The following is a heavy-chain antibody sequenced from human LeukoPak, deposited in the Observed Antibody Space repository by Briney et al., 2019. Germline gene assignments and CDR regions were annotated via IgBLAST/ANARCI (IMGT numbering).Heavy chain of an antibody. V-gene: IGHV4-59*01. Sequence: PSETLSLTCTVSGGSISSYHWSWIRQPPGKGLEWIGYIYSSGSTNYNPSLKSRVTISVDTSKNHFSLKLSAVTAADTAVYYCAGSTTLYYFDYWGQGTLVTVSS. CDR3: AGSTTLYYFDY. D-gene: IGHD2/OR15-2a*01. CDR2: IYSSGST. J-gene: IGHJ4*02. CDR1: GGSISSYH.